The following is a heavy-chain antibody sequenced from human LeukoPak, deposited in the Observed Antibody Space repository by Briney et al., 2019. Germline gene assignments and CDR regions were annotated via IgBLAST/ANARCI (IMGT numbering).Heavy chain of an antibody. CDR3: ARAKAPPCGGDCYTVISYYYYGMDV. V-gene: IGHV4-31*03. Sequence: SQTLSLTCTVSGGSISSGGYYWSWIRQHPGKGLEWIGYIYYSGSTYYNPSLKSRVTISVDTSKNQFSQKLSSVTAADTAVYYCARAKAPPCGGDCYTVISYYYYGMDVWGKGTTVTVSS. CDR2: IYYSGST. CDR1: GGSISSGGYY. D-gene: IGHD2-21*02. J-gene: IGHJ6*04.